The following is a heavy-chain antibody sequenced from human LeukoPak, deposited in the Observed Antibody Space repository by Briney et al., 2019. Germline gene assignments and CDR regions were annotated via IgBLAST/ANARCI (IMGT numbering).Heavy chain of an antibody. Sequence: GGSLRLSCAASGFTFSSYAMHWVRQAPGKGLEWVAVISYDGSNKYYADSVKGRFTISRDNSKNTLYLQMNSLRAEDTAVYYCARDGGYGGNSEPDAFDIWGQGTMVTVSS. CDR2: ISYDGSNK. D-gene: IGHD4-23*01. CDR1: GFTFSSYA. CDR3: ARDGGYGGNSEPDAFDI. J-gene: IGHJ3*02. V-gene: IGHV3-30*14.